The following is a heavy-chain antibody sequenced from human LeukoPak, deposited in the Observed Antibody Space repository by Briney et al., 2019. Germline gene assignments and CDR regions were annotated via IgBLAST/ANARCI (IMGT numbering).Heavy chain of an antibody. CDR3: AKDGTLDYYYGMDV. V-gene: IGHV3-9*01. CDR2: ISWNSGSI. J-gene: IGHJ6*02. Sequence: GRSLRLSCAASGFTFDDYAMHWVRQAPGKGLEWASGISWNSGSIGYADSVKGRFTISRDNAKNSLYLQMTSLRAEDTALYYCAKDGTLDYYYGMDVWGQGTTVTVSS. CDR1: GFTFDDYA.